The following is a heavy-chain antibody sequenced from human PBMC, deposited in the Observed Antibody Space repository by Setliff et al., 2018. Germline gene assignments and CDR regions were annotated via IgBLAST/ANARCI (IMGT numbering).Heavy chain of an antibody. CDR3: ARGKTFFGAFIRAFDI. J-gene: IGHJ3*02. D-gene: IGHD3-3*01. Sequence: SETLSLTCSVSGGSLDSHYWSWIRQPPGKGLEWIGSIYYSGNTNYNPSLKSRVTISIDTSKNQFSLKLSSVTAADTAVYHCARGKTFFGAFIRAFDIWGQGRMVTVSS. CDR1: GGSLDSHY. CDR2: IYYSGNT. V-gene: IGHV4-59*11.